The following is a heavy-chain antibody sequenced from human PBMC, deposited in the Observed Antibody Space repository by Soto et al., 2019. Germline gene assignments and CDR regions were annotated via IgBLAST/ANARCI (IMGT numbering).Heavy chain of an antibody. J-gene: IGHJ4*02. CDR1: GYIVTNCF. CDR2: INPNGVNT. CDR3: ARRILPGYYYDY. V-gene: IGHV1-46*03. D-gene: IGHD2-15*01. Sequence: QVQLVQSGAEVKKPGASVKVSCKASGYIVTNCFMHWVRQAPGQGLEWMGMINPNGVNTAYAQKFQGRVTMTRDASTGTVDMELSSLRSEDTAVYYCARRILPGYYYDYWGQGTLVTVSS.